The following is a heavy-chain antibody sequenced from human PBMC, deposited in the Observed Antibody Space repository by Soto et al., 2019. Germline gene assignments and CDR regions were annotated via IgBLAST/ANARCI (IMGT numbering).Heavy chain of an antibody. J-gene: IGHJ6*02. CDR1: GFTFSSYG. Sequence: QVQLVESGGGVVQPGRSLRLSCAASGFTFSSYGMHWVRQAPGKGLEWVAVISYDGSNKYYADSVKGRFTISRDNSKNTLYLQMNSLRAEDTAVYYCAKSLQWSGYYGNLYYYYGMDVWGQGTTVTVSS. V-gene: IGHV3-30*18. CDR3: AKSLQWSGYYGNLYYYYGMDV. CDR2: ISYDGSNK. D-gene: IGHD3-3*01.